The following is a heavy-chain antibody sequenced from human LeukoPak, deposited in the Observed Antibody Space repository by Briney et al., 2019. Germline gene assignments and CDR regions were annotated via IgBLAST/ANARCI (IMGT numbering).Heavy chain of an antibody. J-gene: IGHJ6*02. CDR3: AKGGRILLKNFGLDV. CDR2: ISGSGGST. V-gene: IGHV3-23*01. Sequence: GGSLRLSCAASGFTFSSCAMSWVRQAPGKGLDWVSAISGSGGSTYYADSMKGRFTISRDNSKNTLYLQMNSLRAEDTAVYYCAKGGRILLKNFGLDVWGQGTTVTVSS. D-gene: IGHD2/OR15-2a*01. CDR1: GFTFSSCA.